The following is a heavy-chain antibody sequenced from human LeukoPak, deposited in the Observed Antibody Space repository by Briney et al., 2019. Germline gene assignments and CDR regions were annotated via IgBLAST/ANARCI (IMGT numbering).Heavy chain of an antibody. CDR2: IYSGGRT. CDR3: ARERWEFYYMDV. Sequence: GGSLRLSCAASGFTVSSNYMSWVRQAPGKGLEWVSVIYSGGRTYYGDSVKGRFTFSGDNSKNTLYLQMNSLRAEDTAVYYCARERWEFYYMDVWGKGTTVTISS. CDR1: GFTVSSNY. J-gene: IGHJ6*03. D-gene: IGHD1-26*01. V-gene: IGHV3-53*01.